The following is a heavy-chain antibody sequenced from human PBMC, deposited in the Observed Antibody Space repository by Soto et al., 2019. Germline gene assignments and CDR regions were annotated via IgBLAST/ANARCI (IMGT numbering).Heavy chain of an antibody. CDR3: AKESPFRSYVFDY. Sequence: QVQLVESGGGVVQPGRSLRLSCAASGFTFSSYGMHWVRQAPGKGLEWVAVISYDGSNKYYADYVKGRFTISRDNSKNTLYLQMNSLRAEDTAVYYCAKESPFRSYVFDYWGQGTLVTVSS. D-gene: IGHD1-26*01. CDR1: GFTFSSYG. V-gene: IGHV3-30*18. J-gene: IGHJ4*02. CDR2: ISYDGSNK.